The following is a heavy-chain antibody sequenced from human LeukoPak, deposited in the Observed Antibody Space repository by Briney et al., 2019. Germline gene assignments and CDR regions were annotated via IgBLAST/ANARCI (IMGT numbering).Heavy chain of an antibody. Sequence: GGSLRLSCAASGFTFDDYGMSWVRQAPGKGLEWVSGINWNGGSTGYADSVEGRFTISRDNAKNSLYLQMNSLRAEDTALYYCARDCEKGGDCPYYFDYWGQGTLVTVSS. J-gene: IGHJ4*02. CDR2: INWNGGST. V-gene: IGHV3-20*04. CDR3: ARDCEKGGDCPYYFDY. CDR1: GFTFDDYG. D-gene: IGHD2-21*02.